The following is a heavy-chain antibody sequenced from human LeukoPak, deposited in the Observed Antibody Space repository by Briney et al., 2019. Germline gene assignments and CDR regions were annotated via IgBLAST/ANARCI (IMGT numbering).Heavy chain of an antibody. CDR1: GGSISSYY. CDR2: IYYSGST. Sequence: SETLSLTCTVSGGSISSYYWSWIRQPPGKGLEWIGYIYYSGSTKYKPPLKSRVTISADTSKNQFSLKLSSVTAADTAVYYCARGRFLDAFDIWGQGTMVTVSS. CDR3: ARGRFLDAFDI. J-gene: IGHJ3*02. D-gene: IGHD3-3*01. V-gene: IGHV4-59*01.